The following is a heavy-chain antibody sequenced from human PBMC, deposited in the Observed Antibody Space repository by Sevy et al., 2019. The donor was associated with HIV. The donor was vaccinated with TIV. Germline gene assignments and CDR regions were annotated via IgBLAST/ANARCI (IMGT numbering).Heavy chain of an antibody. V-gene: IGHV3-7*01. CDR3: VCWGVWGSYRYYY. CDR2: IKQDGSEK. J-gene: IGHJ4*02. CDR1: GFTFSSYW. Sequence: LSLTCAASGFTFSSYWMSWVRQAPGKGLEWVANIKQDGSEKYYVDSVKGRFTISRDNAKNSLYLQMNSLRAEDTAVYYCVCWGVWGSYRYYYWGQGTLVTVSS. D-gene: IGHD3-16*02.